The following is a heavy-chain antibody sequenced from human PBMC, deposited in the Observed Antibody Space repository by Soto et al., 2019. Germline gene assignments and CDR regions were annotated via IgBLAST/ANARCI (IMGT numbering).Heavy chain of an antibody. D-gene: IGHD6-13*01. J-gene: IGHJ6*03. CDR2: IYYSGST. V-gene: IGHV4-59*01. CDR3: AREPYSSSWNYYMDV. CDR1: GGSISSYY. Sequence: SETLSLTCTVSGGSISSYYWSWIRQPPGKGLEWIGYIYYSGSTNYNPSLKSRVTISVDTSKNQFFLKLSSVTAADTAVYYCAREPYSSSWNYYMDVWGKGTTVTVSS.